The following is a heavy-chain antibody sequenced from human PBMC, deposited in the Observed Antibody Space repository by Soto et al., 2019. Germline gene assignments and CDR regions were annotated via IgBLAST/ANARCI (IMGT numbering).Heavy chain of an antibody. V-gene: IGHV3-30-3*01. CDR2: ISYDGSNK. D-gene: IGHD5-18*01. CDR3: ARSSGGYSYGFPRGSGYYGMDV. CDR1: GFTFSSYA. J-gene: IGHJ6*02. Sequence: QVQLVESGGGVVQPGRSLRLSCAASGFTFSSYAMHWVRQAPGKGLEWVAVISYDGSNKYYADSVKGRFTISRDNSKNTLYLQINSLRAEDTAVYYCARSSGGYSYGFPRGSGYYGMDVWGQGTTVTVSS.